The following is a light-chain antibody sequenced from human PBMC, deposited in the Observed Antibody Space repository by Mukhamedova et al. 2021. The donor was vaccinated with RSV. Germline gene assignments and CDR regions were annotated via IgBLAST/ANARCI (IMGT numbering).Light chain of an antibody. CDR3: LQLGGFPRT. CDR2: AAS. Sequence: WYQRRVHGKAPKRLIYAASSLQSGVPSRFSGSGSGTEFTLTISSLQPEDFATYYCLQLGGFPRTFGGGTKVESK. V-gene: IGKV1-17*01. J-gene: IGKJ4*01.